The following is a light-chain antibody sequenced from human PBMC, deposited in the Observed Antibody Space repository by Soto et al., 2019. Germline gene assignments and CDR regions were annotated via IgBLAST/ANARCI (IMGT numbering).Light chain of an antibody. CDR1: SSDVGGYNY. Sequence: QSALTQPASVSGSPGQSITISCTGTSSDVGGYNYVSWYQQHPGKAPKLMIYEVSNRPSGVSNRFSGSKSGNTASLTISGLQPEDEADYYCSSYTRSSPLVFGTGTKVTVL. CDR2: EVS. V-gene: IGLV2-14*01. J-gene: IGLJ1*01. CDR3: SSYTRSSPLV.